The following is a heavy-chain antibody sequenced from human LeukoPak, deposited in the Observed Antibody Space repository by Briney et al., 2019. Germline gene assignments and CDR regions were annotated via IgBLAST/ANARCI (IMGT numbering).Heavy chain of an antibody. Sequence: GGSLRLSCAASGFTFSSYSMNWVRQAPGKGLEWVSSISSSSSYIYYADSVKGRFTISRDNAKNSLYLQMNSLRAEDTAVYYCARCITGTTRGAFDIWGQGTMVTVSS. CDR1: GFTFSSYS. D-gene: IGHD1-7*01. CDR2: ISSSSSYI. CDR3: ARCITGTTRGAFDI. J-gene: IGHJ3*02. V-gene: IGHV3-21*04.